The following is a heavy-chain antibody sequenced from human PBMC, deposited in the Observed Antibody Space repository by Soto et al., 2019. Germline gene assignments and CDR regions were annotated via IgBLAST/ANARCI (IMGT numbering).Heavy chain of an antibody. Sequence: LRLSCAASGFTFSSYAMSWVRQAPGKGLEWVSAISGSGGSTYYADSVKGRFTISRDNSKNTLYLQMNSLRAEDTAVYYCANYYDSSGPSDNFDYWGQGTLVTVSS. CDR3: ANYYDSSGPSDNFDY. V-gene: IGHV3-23*01. D-gene: IGHD3-22*01. CDR2: ISGSGGST. J-gene: IGHJ4*02. CDR1: GFTFSSYA.